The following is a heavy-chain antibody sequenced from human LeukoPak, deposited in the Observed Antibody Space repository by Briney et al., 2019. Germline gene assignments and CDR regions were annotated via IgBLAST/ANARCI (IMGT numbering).Heavy chain of an antibody. D-gene: IGHD2-2*01. J-gene: IGHJ4*02. CDR2: IKHDGREK. Sequence: GGSLRLSCVSSGFTFETYWMSWVRQAPGKGLEWLANIKHDGREKYYVDSVKGRFTISRDNAKASVYLHMNSLRVEDTAIYYCARVRFPADCWGQGTLVTVSS. CDR3: ARVRFPADC. V-gene: IGHV3-7*01. CDR1: GFTFETYW.